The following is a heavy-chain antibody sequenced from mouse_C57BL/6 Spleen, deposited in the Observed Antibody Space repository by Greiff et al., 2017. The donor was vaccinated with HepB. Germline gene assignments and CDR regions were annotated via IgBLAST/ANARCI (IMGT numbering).Heavy chain of an antibody. V-gene: IGHV1-61*01. CDR2: IYPSDSET. J-gene: IGHJ2*01. CDR1: GYTFTSYW. Sequence: QVQLQQSGAELVRPGSSVKLSCKASGYTFTSYWMDWVKQRPGQGLEWIGNIYPSDSETHYNQKFKDKATLTVDKSSSTAYMQLSSLTSEDSAVYYCAREGGPYYDYDDFDYWGQGTTLTVSS. CDR3: AREGGPYYDYDDFDY. D-gene: IGHD2-4*01.